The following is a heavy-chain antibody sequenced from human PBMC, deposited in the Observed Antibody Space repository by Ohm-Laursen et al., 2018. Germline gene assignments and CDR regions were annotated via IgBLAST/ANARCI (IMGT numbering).Heavy chain of an antibody. CDR2: INPSGGST. D-gene: IGHD2-2*01. Sequence: ASVKVSCKASGYTFTSHYMHWVRQAPGQGLEWMGTINPSGGSTSYAQNFQGRVTMTRDTSTSTVYMKLSSLRSEDTAVYYCAGAPQQLLTEGDDYWGQGTLVTVSS. CDR1: GYTFTSHY. V-gene: IGHV1-46*01. CDR3: AGAPQQLLTEGDDY. J-gene: IGHJ4*02.